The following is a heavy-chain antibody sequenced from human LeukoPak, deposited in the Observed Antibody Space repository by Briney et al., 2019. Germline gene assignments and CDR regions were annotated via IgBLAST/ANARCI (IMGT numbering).Heavy chain of an antibody. D-gene: IGHD3-9*01. V-gene: IGHV4-59*01. CDR1: GDSISSYY. CDR3: ARDYYDILTGYSGAFDI. Sequence: SETLSLTCTVSGDSISSYYWSWIRQPPGKGLEWIGYIYYSGSTNYNPSLKSRVTISVDTSKNQFSLKRSSVTAADTAVYYCARDYYDILTGYSGAFDIWGQGTMVTVSS. J-gene: IGHJ3*02. CDR2: IYYSGST.